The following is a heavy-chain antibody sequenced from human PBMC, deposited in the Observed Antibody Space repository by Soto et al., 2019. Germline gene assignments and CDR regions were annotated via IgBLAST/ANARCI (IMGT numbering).Heavy chain of an antibody. Sequence: QVQLVQSGAEVKKPGSSVKVSCKASGGTFSSYAISWVRQAPGQGLEWMGGIIPIFGTANYAQKFQGRVTITADEPTITAYMELRSLRSEDMAVYYCARFPHNSYCSGGSCYSGLGAFDIWGQGTMVTVSS. V-gene: IGHV1-69*01. J-gene: IGHJ3*02. CDR2: IIPIFGTA. D-gene: IGHD2-15*01. CDR3: ARFPHNSYCSGGSCYSGLGAFDI. CDR1: GGTFSSYA.